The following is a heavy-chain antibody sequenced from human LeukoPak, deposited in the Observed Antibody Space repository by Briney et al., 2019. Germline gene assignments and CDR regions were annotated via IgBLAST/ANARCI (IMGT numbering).Heavy chain of an antibody. CDR3: ARGSQVDDFWSGYRAPLDY. V-gene: IGHV4-39*01. D-gene: IGHD3-3*01. Sequence: SETLSLTCTVSGGSISSSGYYWSWICQPPGKGLEWIGTIYYSGSAYYNPSLKTQVTISVDTSKNQFSLKLSSVTAADTAVYFCARGSQVDDFWSGYRAPLDYWGQGTLVTVSS. CDR1: GGSISSSGYY. J-gene: IGHJ4*02. CDR2: IYYSGSA.